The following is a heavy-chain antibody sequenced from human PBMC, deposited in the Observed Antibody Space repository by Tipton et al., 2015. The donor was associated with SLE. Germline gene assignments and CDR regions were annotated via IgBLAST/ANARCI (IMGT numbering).Heavy chain of an antibody. CDR3: ARTDTFYSSFHI. V-gene: IGHV5-51*03. CDR2: VYPRDSEV. CDR1: GYDFPGYY. D-gene: IGHD2/OR15-2a*01. Sequence: QLVQSGAEVKKAGETLKISCKGSGYDFPGYYIAWVRQTPGKGLEWVGMVYPRDSEVRYSPSFQGHVTVSADNSISTAFLQWDSLKISDTGVYYCARTDTFYSSFHIWGQGTMVTVSS. J-gene: IGHJ3*02.